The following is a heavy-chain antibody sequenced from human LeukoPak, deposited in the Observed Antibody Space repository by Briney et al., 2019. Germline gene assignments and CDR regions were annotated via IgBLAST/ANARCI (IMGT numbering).Heavy chain of an antibody. Sequence: NLGESLKISCKGSGYSFTSYWISWVRQMPGKGLEWMGRIDPSDSYTNYSPCFQGHVTISADKSISTAYLQWSSLKASDTAMYYCARHDSSGWSTVGTDYWGQGTLVTVSS. V-gene: IGHV5-10-1*01. D-gene: IGHD6-19*01. CDR3: ARHDSSGWSTVGTDY. J-gene: IGHJ4*02. CDR2: IDPSDSYT. CDR1: GYSFTSYW.